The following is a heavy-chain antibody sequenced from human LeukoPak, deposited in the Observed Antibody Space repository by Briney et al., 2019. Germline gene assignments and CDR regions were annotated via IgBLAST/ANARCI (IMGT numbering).Heavy chain of an antibody. D-gene: IGHD1-26*01. CDR1: GFTFDDYA. V-gene: IGHV3-9*01. J-gene: IGHJ4*02. CDR2: ISWNSGSI. CDR3: AKAAPGTRWELPDYFDY. Sequence: GRSLRLSCAASGFTFDDYAMHRVRQATGTGLERVSGISWNSGSIGYADSVKGRFTISRDNAKNSLYLQMNSLRAEDTALYYCAKAAPGTRWELPDYFDYWGQGTLVTVSS.